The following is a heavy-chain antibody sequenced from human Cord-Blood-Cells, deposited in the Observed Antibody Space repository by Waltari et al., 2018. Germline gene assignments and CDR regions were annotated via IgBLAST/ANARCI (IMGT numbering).Heavy chain of an antibody. Sequence: QLLPVAAGADVQKPGASVEVSCKAFGYTFTRHPMHWLRQAPGQRLEWMGGVNAGNGTTKYSQKFQGRVTITRDTSASTAYMELISLRSEDTAVYDCARPPFGYRGYDYYFDYWGQGTLVTVSS. J-gene: IGHJ4*02. D-gene: IGHD5-12*01. V-gene: IGHV1-3*01. CDR1: GYTFTRHP. CDR3: ARPPFGYRGYDYYFDY. CDR2: VNAGNGTT.